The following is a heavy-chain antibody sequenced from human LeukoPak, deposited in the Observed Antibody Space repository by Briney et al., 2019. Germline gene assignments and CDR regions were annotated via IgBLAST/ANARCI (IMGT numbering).Heavy chain of an antibody. V-gene: IGHV4-61*02. CDR1: GGSISSGSYY. CDR3: ARDLTSGSYTGDAFDI. Sequence: SQTLSLTCTVSGGSISSGSYYWSWIRQPAGKGLEWIGRVYTSGITNYNPSLKSRVTMPLDTSKNQFSLKLSSVTAADTAVYYCARDLTSGSYTGDAFDIWGQGTMVTVSS. D-gene: IGHD1-26*01. J-gene: IGHJ3*02. CDR2: VYTSGIT.